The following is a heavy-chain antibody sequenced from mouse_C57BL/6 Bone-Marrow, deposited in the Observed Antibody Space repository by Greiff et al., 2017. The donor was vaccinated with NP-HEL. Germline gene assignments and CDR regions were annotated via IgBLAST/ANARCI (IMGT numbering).Heavy chain of an antibody. V-gene: IGHV1-82*01. D-gene: IGHD1-1*01. J-gene: IGHJ1*03. Sequence: QVQLKESGPELVKPGASVKISCKASGYAFSSSWMNWVKQRPGKGLEWIGRIYPGDGDTNYNGKFKGKATLTADKSSSTAYMQLSSLTSEDSAVYFCARGGYGCSYVGYWYFDVWGTGTTVTVSS. CDR3: ARGGYGCSYVGYWYFDV. CDR1: GYAFSSSW. CDR2: IYPGDGDT.